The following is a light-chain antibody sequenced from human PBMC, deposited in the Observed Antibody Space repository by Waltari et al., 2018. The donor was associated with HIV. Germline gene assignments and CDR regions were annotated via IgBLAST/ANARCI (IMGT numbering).Light chain of an antibody. CDR1: SLSSYY. J-gene: IGLJ3*02. CDR2: GKN. V-gene: IGLV3-19*01. CDR3: NSRDSSGNHLVV. Sequence: SSELTQDPAVSVALGQTVRITCQGDSLSSYYASWYQQKPGQAPVLVIYGKNNRPSGIPDRISGDSSGNTGSLTITGAQAEDEADYYCNSRDSSGNHLVVFGGGTKLTVL.